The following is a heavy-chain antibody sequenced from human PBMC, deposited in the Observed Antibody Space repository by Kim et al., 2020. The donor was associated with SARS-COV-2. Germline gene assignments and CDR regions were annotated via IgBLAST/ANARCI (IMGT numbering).Heavy chain of an antibody. V-gene: IGHV1-3*01. D-gene: IGHD3-16*02. CDR3: ARGRGGYRTPEYFQH. CDR2: INAGNGNT. Sequence: ASVKVSCKASGYTFTSYAMHWVRQAPGQRLEWMGWINAGNGNTKYSQKFQGRVTITRDTSASTAYMELSSLRSEDTAVYYCARGRGGYRTPEYFQHWGQGTLVTVSS. J-gene: IGHJ1*01. CDR1: GYTFTSYA.